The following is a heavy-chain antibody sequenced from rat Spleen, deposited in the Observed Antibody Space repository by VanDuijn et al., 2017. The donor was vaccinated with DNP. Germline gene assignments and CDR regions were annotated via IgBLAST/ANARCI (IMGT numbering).Heavy chain of an antibody. CDR2: INGDGGST. CDR3: TREGLRASDY. D-gene: IGHD1-6*01. Sequence: EVQLVESGGGLVQPGRSLKLSCAASGFTFSDYNMAWVRQAPGKGLEWVASINGDGGSTYYRDFVKGRFTISRDNAKSTLYLQMDSLRSEDTATYYCTREGLRASDYWGQGVMVTVSS. CDR1: GFTFSDYN. J-gene: IGHJ2*01. V-gene: IGHV5-20*01.